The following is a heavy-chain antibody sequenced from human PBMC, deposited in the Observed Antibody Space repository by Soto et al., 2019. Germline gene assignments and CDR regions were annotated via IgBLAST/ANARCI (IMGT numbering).Heavy chain of an antibody. Sequence: QVQLVESGGGVVQPGRSLRLSCAASGFTFSSYAMHWVRQAPGKGLEWVAVISYDGSNKYYADSVKGRFTISRDNSKNTLYLQMNSLRAEDTAVYYCARDLSSSHNYFDYWGQGTLVTVSS. J-gene: IGHJ4*02. CDR1: GFTFSSYA. CDR3: ARDLSSSHNYFDY. CDR2: ISYDGSNK. V-gene: IGHV3-30-3*01. D-gene: IGHD6-6*01.